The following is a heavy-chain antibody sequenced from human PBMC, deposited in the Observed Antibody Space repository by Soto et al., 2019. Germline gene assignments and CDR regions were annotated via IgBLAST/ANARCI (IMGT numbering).Heavy chain of an antibody. CDR3: ATMPTYYDILTGYYFRGISAFDI. D-gene: IGHD3-9*01. J-gene: IGHJ3*02. Sequence: ASVKVSCKASGYTFTSYDINWVRQATGQGLERMGWMNPNSGNTGYAQKFQGRVTMTRNTSISTAYMELSSLRSEDTAVYYCATMPTYYDILTGYYFRGISAFDIWGQGTMVTVSS. CDR1: GYTFTSYD. V-gene: IGHV1-8*01. CDR2: MNPNSGNT.